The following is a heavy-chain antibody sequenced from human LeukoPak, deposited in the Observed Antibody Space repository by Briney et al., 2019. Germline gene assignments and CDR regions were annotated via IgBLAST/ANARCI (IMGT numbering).Heavy chain of an antibody. V-gene: IGHV3-64*01. D-gene: IGHD2/OR15-2a*01. Sequence: GGSLRLSCAASGFTFSNYPMHWVRQAPGKGLESVSAVSSNGASTYYENSVKDRFIVSRDNSKNTLYLQLGSLRAEDTAVYYCAREISRGFDIRGQGTMVTVSS. J-gene: IGHJ3*02. CDR2: VSSNGAST. CDR3: AREISRGFDI. CDR1: GFTFSNYP.